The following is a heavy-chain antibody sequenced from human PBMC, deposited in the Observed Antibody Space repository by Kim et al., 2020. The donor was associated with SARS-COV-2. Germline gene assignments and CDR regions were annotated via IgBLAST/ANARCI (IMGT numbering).Heavy chain of an antibody. CDR1: GFTFGSHD. CDR2: IGSAGDT. V-gene: IGHV3-13*01. CDR3: ARGDYYYFGMDV. Sequence: GSLRLSCAASGFTFGSHDMHWVRQAPGKGLEWVSSIGSAGDTYYSASVKGRFTISRENAKSCIYLQMNSLRAGDTAVYYCARGDYYYFGMDVWGQGTTV. J-gene: IGHJ6*02.